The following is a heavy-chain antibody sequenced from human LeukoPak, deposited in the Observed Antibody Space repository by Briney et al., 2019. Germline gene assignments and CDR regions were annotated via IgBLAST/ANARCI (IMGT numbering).Heavy chain of an antibody. D-gene: IGHD3-16*01. CDR3: ARAARLSEHDY. CDR1: GFTFDDYA. V-gene: IGHV3-9*01. CDR2: ISWNSGSI. Sequence: GRSLRLSCAASGFTFDDYAMHWVRQAPGKGLEWVSGISWNSGSIGYADSVKGRFTISRDNAKNSLYLQMNSLRAEDTAVYYCARAARLSEHDYWGQGALVTVSS. J-gene: IGHJ4*02.